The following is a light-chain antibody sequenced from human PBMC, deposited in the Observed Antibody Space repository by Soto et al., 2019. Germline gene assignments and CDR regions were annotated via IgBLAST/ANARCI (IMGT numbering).Light chain of an antibody. CDR3: GSYTTSSNYV. CDR1: SSDIDAYNY. Sequence: QSVPTQPASVSGSPGQSITISCTGTSSDIDAYNYVSWYQQHPGKAPKLTIYDVSNRPSGISNRFSGSKSGNTASLTISGLQAEDEADYYCGSYTTSSNYVFGTGTKVTVL. CDR2: DVS. J-gene: IGLJ1*01. V-gene: IGLV2-14*01.